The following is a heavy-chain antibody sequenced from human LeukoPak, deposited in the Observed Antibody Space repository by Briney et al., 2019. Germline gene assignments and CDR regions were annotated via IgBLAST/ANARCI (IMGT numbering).Heavy chain of an antibody. CDR2: IYYSGST. Sequence: SETLSLTCTVSGGSISSGGYYWSWIRQHPGKGLEWIGYIYYSGSTYYNPSLKSRVTISVDTSKNQFSLKLSSVTAADTAVYYCARGDGSWYEYYFDYWGQGTLVTVSS. J-gene: IGHJ4*02. D-gene: IGHD6-13*01. CDR1: GGSISSGGYY. CDR3: ARGDGSWYEYYFDY. V-gene: IGHV4-31*03.